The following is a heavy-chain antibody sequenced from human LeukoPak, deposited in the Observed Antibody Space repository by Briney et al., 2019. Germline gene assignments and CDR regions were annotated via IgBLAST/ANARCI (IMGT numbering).Heavy chain of an antibody. Sequence: GGSLRLSCAASGFTFSSYSMNWVRQAPGKGLEWVSSISSSSSYIYYADSVKGRFTISRDNSKNTLYLQMNSLRAEDTAVYYCAKDGGVVPAALQGQAFDYWGQGTLVTVSS. V-gene: IGHV3-21*04. CDR1: GFTFSSYS. D-gene: IGHD2-2*01. CDR2: ISSSSSYI. J-gene: IGHJ4*02. CDR3: AKDGGVVPAALQGQAFDY.